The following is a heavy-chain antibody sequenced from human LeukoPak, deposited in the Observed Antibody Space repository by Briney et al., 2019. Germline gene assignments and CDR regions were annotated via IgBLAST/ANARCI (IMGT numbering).Heavy chain of an antibody. CDR2: ITWNSGSI. J-gene: IGHJ4*02. CDR1: GFTFDDYT. CDR3: AKEDHFAS. V-gene: IGHV3-9*01. Sequence: GGSLRLSCAASGFTFDDYTMHWVRQAPGKGLEWVSGITWNSGSIGYADSVRGRFTISRDNAKDSLYLEMNSLRAEDTALYYCAKEDHFASWGQGTLVTVSS.